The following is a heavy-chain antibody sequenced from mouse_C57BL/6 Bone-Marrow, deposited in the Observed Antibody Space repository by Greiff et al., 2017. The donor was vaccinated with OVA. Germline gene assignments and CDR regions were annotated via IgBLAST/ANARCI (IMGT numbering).Heavy chain of an antibody. D-gene: IGHD1-1*01. V-gene: IGHV1-64*01. CDR1: GYTFTSYW. CDR2: IHPNSGST. CDR3: ARRYYGSPYYFDD. J-gene: IGHJ2*01. Sequence: VQLQQPGAELVKPGASVNLSCKASGYTFTSYWMHWVKQRPGQGLAWIGMIHPNSGSTNYNEKFKSKATLTVDKSSSTAYMQLSSLTSEDSAVYYCARRYYGSPYYFDDWGQGTTLTVSS.